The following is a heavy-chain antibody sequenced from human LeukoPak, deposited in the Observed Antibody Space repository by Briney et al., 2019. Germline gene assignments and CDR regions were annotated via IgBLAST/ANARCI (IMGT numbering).Heavy chain of an antibody. D-gene: IGHD6-19*01. CDR2: INAGNGNT. J-gene: IGHJ4*02. CDR1: GYTFTSYA. V-gene: IGHV1-3*01. Sequence: ASVNVSCKASGYTFTSYAMHWVRQAPGQRLEWMGWINAGNGNTKYSQKFQGRVTITRDTSASTAYMELSSLRSEDTAVYYCAGGWGTVAGTQSFDYWGQGTLVTVSS. CDR3: AGGWGTVAGTQSFDY.